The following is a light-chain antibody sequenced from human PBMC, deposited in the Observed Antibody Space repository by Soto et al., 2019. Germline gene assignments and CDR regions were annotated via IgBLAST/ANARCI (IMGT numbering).Light chain of an antibody. CDR2: DAS. J-gene: IGKJ1*01. Sequence: DIQMTQSPSTLSASIGDRVTITCRASQSISSWLAWYQQKPGKAPKLLIYDASSLESGVPSRFSGSGSGTEFTLTISSLQPDDFATYYCQQYDSYSWTFGLGTKVEIK. CDR3: QQYDSYSWT. CDR1: QSISSW. V-gene: IGKV1-5*01.